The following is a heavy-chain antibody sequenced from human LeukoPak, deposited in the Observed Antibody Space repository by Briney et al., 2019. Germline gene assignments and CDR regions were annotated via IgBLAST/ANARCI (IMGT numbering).Heavy chain of an antibody. CDR3: ATHDDSSGDFDY. J-gene: IGHJ4*02. CDR1: GFAFSSYG. Sequence: GRSVRLSCEASGFAFSSYGMHWVRQAPGKGLEWVAVISYDGSNKYYADSVKGRFTISRDNSKNTLYLQMNSLRAEDTAVYYCATHDDSSGDFDYWGQGTLVTVSS. D-gene: IGHD6-19*01. CDR2: ISYDGSNK. V-gene: IGHV3-30*03.